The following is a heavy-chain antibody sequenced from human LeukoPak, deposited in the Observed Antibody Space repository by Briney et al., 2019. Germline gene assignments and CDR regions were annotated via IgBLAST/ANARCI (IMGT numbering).Heavy chain of an antibody. CDR1: GGSISSYY. Sequence: SETLSLTCTVSGGSISSYYWSWIRQPPGKGLEWIGYIYYNGSTNYNPSLKGRVTISVDTSKNQFSLKLSSVTAADTAVYYCARGSRYYYDSSGQIDFDYWGQGTLVTVSS. D-gene: IGHD3-22*01. CDR2: IYYNGST. J-gene: IGHJ4*02. V-gene: IGHV4-59*01. CDR3: ARGSRYYYDSSGQIDFDY.